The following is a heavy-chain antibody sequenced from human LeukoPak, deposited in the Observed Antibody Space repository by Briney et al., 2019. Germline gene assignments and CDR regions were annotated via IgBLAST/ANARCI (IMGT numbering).Heavy chain of an antibody. CDR1: GGSISTYY. D-gene: IGHD6-19*01. Sequence: SETLSLTCTVSGGSISTYYWSWIRQPPGKGLEWIGYIYYSGSTNYNPSLKSRVTISVDTSKNHFSLKLSSVTAADTAVYYCVRHGSSGWYPYDYWGQGTLVTVSS. CDR2: IYYSGST. J-gene: IGHJ4*02. V-gene: IGHV4-59*08. CDR3: VRHGSSGWYPYDY.